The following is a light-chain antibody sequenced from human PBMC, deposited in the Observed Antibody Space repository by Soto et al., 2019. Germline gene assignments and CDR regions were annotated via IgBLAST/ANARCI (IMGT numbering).Light chain of an antibody. CDR2: GSS. Sequence: VMTQSPANLSVSPGEGVTLFCRASQNVATNIAWYQVKPAQAPRLLIYGSSTRATGIPATFSGSGSGTHFSLTISSLQSEDSAAYYCQQYYHWGLSFGGGTKVEI. V-gene: IGKV3D-15*01. CDR3: QQYYHWGLS. CDR1: QNVATN. J-gene: IGKJ4*01.